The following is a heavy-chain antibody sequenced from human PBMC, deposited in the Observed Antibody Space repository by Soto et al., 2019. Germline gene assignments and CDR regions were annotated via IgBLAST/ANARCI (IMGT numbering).Heavy chain of an antibody. J-gene: IGHJ5*02. V-gene: IGHV1-69*13. CDR3: ASRLGARYELGEINWFDP. D-gene: IGHD2-21*01. CDR2: IIPIFGTA. Sequence: SVKVSCKASGGTFSSYAIIWVRQAPGQGLEWMGGIIPIFGTANYAQKFQGRVTITADESTSTAYMELSSLRSEGTAAYYCASRLGARYELGEINWFDPWGQGTLVTVSS. CDR1: GGTFSSYA.